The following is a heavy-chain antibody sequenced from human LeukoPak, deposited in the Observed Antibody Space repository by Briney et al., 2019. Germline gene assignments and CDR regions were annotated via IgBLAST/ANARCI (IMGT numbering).Heavy chain of an antibody. J-gene: IGHJ4*02. CDR2: INHSGST. V-gene: IGHV4-34*01. Sequence: SETLSLTCAVYGGSFSGYYWSWIRQPPGKGLEWFGEINHSGSTNYNPSLKSRVTISVDTSKNQFSLKLSSVTAADTAVYYCARAGYSSSTLDYWGQGTLVTVSS. CDR3: ARAGYSSSTLDY. D-gene: IGHD6-13*01. CDR1: GGSFSGYY.